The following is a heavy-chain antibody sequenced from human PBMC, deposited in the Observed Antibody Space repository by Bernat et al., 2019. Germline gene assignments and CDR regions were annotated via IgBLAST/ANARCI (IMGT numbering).Heavy chain of an antibody. V-gene: IGHV5-51*03. CDR2: IYPGDSDT. CDR3: AGTYDGSRSYYNGGDAFDI. J-gene: IGHJ3*02. D-gene: IGHD3-10*01. Sequence: EVQLVQSGAEVKKPGESLKISCKGSGYSFTSYWFGWVRQMPGKGLEWIGIIYPGDSDTRYSPSFQGQVTISADKSISTAYLQWSSLKASDTAMYYCAGTYDGSRSYYNGGDAFDIWGQGTMVTVSS. CDR1: GYSFTSYW.